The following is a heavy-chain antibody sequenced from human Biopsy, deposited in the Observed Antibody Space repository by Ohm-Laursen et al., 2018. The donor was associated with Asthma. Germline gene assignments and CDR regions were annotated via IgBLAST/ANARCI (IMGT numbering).Heavy chain of an antibody. V-gene: IGHV3-30-3*01. CDR3: ARKIAARGGMGV. D-gene: IGHD6-6*01. CDR1: GFTLTTYA. J-gene: IGHJ6*02. CDR2: ISYDGSSI. Sequence: SLRLSCTASGFTLTTYAIHWVRQAPGKGLEWVAVISYDGSSIYYADSVKGRFTISRDNSKNTLYLQMNSLRAEDTAVYYCARKIAARGGMGVWGQGTTVTVSS.